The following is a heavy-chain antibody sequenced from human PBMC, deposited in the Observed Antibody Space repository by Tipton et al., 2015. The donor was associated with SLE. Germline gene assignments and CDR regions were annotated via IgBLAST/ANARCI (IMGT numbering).Heavy chain of an antibody. CDR1: GGSISTTTYY. V-gene: IGHV4-39*01. CDR3: AGTETDAFDI. Sequence: TLSLTCTVSGGSISTTTYYWGWIRQPPGKGLEWVGTIHYSGRTYYNPSLRGRVTISVDTLKNQFSLNLSSVTAADTAVYYCAGTETDAFDIWGQGTMVTVSS. CDR2: IHYSGRT. J-gene: IGHJ3*02.